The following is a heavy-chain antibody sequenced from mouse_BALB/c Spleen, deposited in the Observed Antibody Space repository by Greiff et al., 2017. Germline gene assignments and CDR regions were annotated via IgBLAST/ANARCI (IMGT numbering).Heavy chain of an antibody. CDR1: GYTFTSYY. CDR2: INPSNGGT. J-gene: IGHJ1*01. Sequence: QVQLQQSGAELVKPGASVKLSCKASGYTFTSYYMYWVKQRPGQGLEWIGEINPSNGGTNFNEKFKSKATLTVDKSSSTAYMQLSSLTSEDSAVYYCTRSNYGNSWYFDVGGAGTTVTVSS. CDR3: TRSNYGNSWYFDV. V-gene: IGHV1S81*02. D-gene: IGHD2-1*01.